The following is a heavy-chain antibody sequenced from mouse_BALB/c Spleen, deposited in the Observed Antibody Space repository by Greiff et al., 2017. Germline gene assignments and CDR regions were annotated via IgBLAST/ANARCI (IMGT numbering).Heavy chain of an antibody. CDR1: GFSLTGYG. V-gene: IGHV2-6-7*01. Sequence: VQLQESGPGLVAPSQSLSITCTVSGFSLTGYGVNWVRQPPGKGLEWLGMIWGDGSTDYNSALKSRLSISKDNSKSQVFLKMNSLQTDDTARYYCAREEELRPYAMDYWGQGTSVTVSS. J-gene: IGHJ4*01. CDR2: IWGDGST. D-gene: IGHD1-2*01. CDR3: AREEELRPYAMDY.